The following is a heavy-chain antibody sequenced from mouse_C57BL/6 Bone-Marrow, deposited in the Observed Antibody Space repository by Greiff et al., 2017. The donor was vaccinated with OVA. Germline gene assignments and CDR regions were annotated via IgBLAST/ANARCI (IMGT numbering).Heavy chain of an antibody. V-gene: IGHV1-50*01. CDR1: GYTFTSYW. CDR3: ARYGYYDYFDY. J-gene: IGHJ2*01. D-gene: IGHD2-3*01. CDR2: IDPSDSYT. Sequence: QVQLQQPGAELVKPGASVKLSCKASGYTFTSYWMQWVKQRPGQGLEWIGEIDPSDSYTNYNQKFKGKATLTVDTSSSTAYMQLSSLTSEDSAVYYCARYGYYDYFDYGGQGTTLTVSS.